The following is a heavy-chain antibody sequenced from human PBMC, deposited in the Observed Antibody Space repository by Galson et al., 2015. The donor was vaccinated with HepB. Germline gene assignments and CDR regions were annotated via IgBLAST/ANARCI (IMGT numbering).Heavy chain of an antibody. D-gene: IGHD3/OR15-3a*01. CDR2: TSTYIDNK. Sequence: SVKVSCKASGHTFTSYGISWVRQAPGQGLEWLGWTSTYIDNKKSAQKFQDRLTVTTDKPTSTVYMELRGLRSNDTAVYFCARADFWTGYPLDYWGQGTLVAVSS. CDR3: ARADFWTGYPLDY. V-gene: IGHV1-18*01. CDR1: GHTFTSYG. J-gene: IGHJ4*02.